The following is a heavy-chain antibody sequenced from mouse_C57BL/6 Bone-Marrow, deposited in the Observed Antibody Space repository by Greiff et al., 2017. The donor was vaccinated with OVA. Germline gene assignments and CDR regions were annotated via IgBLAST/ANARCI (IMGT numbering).Heavy chain of an antibody. CDR2: IWSGGST. J-gene: IGHJ1*03. CDR3: ARSVLYCSSPDWYFDV. V-gene: IGHV2-2*01. Sequence: QVQLKESGPGLVQPSQSLSITCTVSGFSLTSYGVHWVRQSPGKGLEWLGVIWSGGSTDYNAAFISILSISKDNSKSQVFFKMNSLQADDTAIYYCARSVLYCSSPDWYFDVWGTGTTVTVSS. D-gene: IGHD1-1*01. CDR1: GFSLTSYG.